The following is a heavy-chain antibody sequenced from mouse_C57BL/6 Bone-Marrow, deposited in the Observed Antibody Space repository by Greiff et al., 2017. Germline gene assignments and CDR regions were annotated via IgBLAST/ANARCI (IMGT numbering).Heavy chain of an antibody. V-gene: IGHV1-18*01. CDR3: AVTLNYFDY. J-gene: IGHJ2*01. D-gene: IGHD2-12*01. CDR2: INPNNGGT. CDR1: GYTFTDYN. Sequence: VQLQQSGPELVKPGASVKIPCKASGYTFTDYNMDWVKQSHGKSLEWIGDINPNNGGTIYNQKFTGQATLTVDKSSSTAYLELRILTSEDTAVYYCAVTLNYFDYWGQGTTLTVSS.